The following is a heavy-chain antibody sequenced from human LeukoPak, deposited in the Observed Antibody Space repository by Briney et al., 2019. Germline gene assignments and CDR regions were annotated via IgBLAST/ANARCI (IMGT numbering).Heavy chain of an antibody. CDR2: IYYSGST. V-gene: IGHV4-39*07. CDR3: ARDTAYYYGSGSYYIPRGGAFDI. J-gene: IGHJ3*02. Sequence: PSETLSLTCTVSGGSISSSSYYWGWIRQPPGKGLEWIGSIYYSGSTYYNPSLKSRVTISVDTSKNQFSLKLSSVTAADTAVYYCARDTAYYYGSGSYYIPRGGAFDIWGQGTMVTVSS. D-gene: IGHD3-10*01. CDR1: GGSISSSSYY.